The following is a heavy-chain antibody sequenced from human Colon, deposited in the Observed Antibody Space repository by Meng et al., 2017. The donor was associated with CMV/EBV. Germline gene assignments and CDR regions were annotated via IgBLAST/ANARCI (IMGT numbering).Heavy chain of an antibody. CDR3: AKGLSTAVASPPGY. Sequence: GGSLRLSCAASGFTFSTYGMHWVRQAPGKGLEWVAVIWYDGSDKFYADSVKDRFTISRDNSKNTLCLQMNSLRAEDTALYYCAKGLSTAVASPPGYWGQGTLVTVSS. CDR1: GFTFSTYG. D-gene: IGHD6-19*01. J-gene: IGHJ4*02. CDR2: IWYDGSDK. V-gene: IGHV3-33*06.